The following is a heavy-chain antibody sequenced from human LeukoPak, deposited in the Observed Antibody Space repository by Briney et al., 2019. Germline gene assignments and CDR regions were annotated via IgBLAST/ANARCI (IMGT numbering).Heavy chain of an antibody. J-gene: IGHJ4*02. CDR3: ARQFHYYDSSGYYPLYYFDY. D-gene: IGHD3-22*01. CDR2: IYHSGST. V-gene: IGHV4-30-2*01. Sequence: PSETLSLTCTVSGGSISSGGYYWSWIRQPPGKGLEWIGYIYHSGSTYYNPSLKSRVTISVDRSKNQFSLKLSSVTAADTAVYYCARQFHYYDSSGYYPLYYFDYWGQGTLVTVSS. CDR1: GGSISSGGYY.